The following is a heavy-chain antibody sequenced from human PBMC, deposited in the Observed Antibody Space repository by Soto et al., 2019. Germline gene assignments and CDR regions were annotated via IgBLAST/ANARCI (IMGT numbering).Heavy chain of an antibody. CDR1: GGSISSSSYY. D-gene: IGHD2-15*01. V-gene: IGHV4-39*01. Sequence: QLQLQESGPGLVKPSETLSLTCTVSGGSISSSSYYWGWIRQPPGRGLEWVGSVYYSGSTYYNPSLKSRVTISVDTSKNQFSLKLTSVTAADTAVYYCARPNRGNRHDAFDIWGQGTMVTVSS. CDR3: ARPNRGNRHDAFDI. CDR2: VYYSGST. J-gene: IGHJ3*02.